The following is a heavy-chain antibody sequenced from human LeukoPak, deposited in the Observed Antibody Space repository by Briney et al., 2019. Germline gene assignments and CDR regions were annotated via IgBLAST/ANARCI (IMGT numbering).Heavy chain of an antibody. D-gene: IGHD2-2*01. Sequence: GESLKISCKGYGYTFRYYWIGWVRQMPGKGLEWMGIIYPGDSDTRYSPSFQGQVTISADKSISTAYLQWSSLKASDTAMYYCARHGSSEYAFPNWFDPWGQETLVTVSS. V-gene: IGHV5-51*01. CDR3: ARHGSSEYAFPNWFDP. J-gene: IGHJ5*02. CDR2: IYPGDSDT. CDR1: GYTFRYYW.